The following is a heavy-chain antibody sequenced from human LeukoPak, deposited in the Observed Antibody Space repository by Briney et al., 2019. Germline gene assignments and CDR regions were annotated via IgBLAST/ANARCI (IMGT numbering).Heavy chain of an antibody. CDR3: ARDRCSSTSCSSTLFDY. D-gene: IGHD2-2*01. CDR1: GGSISSGGYY. CDR2: IYHSGST. J-gene: IGHJ4*02. Sequence: SQTLSLTCTVSGGSISSGGYYWSWTRQPPGKGLEWIGYIYHSGSTYYNPSPKSRVTISVDRSKNQFSLKLSSVTAADTAVYYCARDRCSSTSCSSTLFDYWGQGTLVTVSS. V-gene: IGHV4-30-2*01.